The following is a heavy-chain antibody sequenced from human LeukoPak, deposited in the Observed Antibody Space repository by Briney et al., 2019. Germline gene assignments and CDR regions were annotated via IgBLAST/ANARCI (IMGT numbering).Heavy chain of an antibody. D-gene: IGHD6-13*01. CDR2: IIPIFGIA. Sequence: ASVKVSCKASGGTFSSYAISWVRQAPGQGLEWMGRIIPIFGIANYAQKFQGRVTITADKSTSTAYMELSSLRSEDTAVYYCARERYSSSWETRYNWFGPWGQGTLVTVSS. CDR1: GGTFSSYA. J-gene: IGHJ5*02. CDR3: ARERYSSSWETRYNWFGP. V-gene: IGHV1-69*04.